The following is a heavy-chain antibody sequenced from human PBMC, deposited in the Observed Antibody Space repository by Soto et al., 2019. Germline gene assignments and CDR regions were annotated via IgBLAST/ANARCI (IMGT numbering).Heavy chain of an antibody. CDR1: GFTFSSYA. J-gene: IGHJ4*02. CDR2: ISGSGGST. CDR3: AKDLCSSTSCAFDY. Sequence: LRLSCAASGFTFSSYAMSWVRQAPGKGLEWVSAISGSGGSTYYADSVKGRFTISRDNSKNTLYLQMNSLRAEDTAVYYCAKDLCSSTSCAFDYWGQGTLVTVSS. V-gene: IGHV3-23*01. D-gene: IGHD2-2*01.